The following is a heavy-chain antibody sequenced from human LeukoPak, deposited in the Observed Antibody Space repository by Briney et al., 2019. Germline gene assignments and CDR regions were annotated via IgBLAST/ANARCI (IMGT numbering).Heavy chain of an antibody. CDR2: IHYSGST. CDR1: GGSVSGGNYY. J-gene: IGHJ4*02. D-gene: IGHD1-7*01. Sequence: SSETLSLTCTVSGGSVSGGNYYCSWIRQSPGKGLEWIGYIHYSGSTVYDPSLKSRVTMSIDTSKNQFSLNLSSATAADTAVYYCTRTGSTGGYWGQGTLVTVSS. CDR3: TRTGSTGGY. V-gene: IGHV4-61*01.